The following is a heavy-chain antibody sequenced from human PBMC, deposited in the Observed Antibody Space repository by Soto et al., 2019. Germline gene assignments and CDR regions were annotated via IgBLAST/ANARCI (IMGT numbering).Heavy chain of an antibody. D-gene: IGHD6-13*01. J-gene: IGHJ4*02. CDR2: IVPIYRTA. CDR1: GGTFSSYR. Sequence: SVKVSCKASGGTFSSYRINWVRQAPGQGLEWVGGIVPIYRTADYAQKFQGRVTITADESARTAYVELRSLKSQDTAVYYCARDSGAKLSSSWGQGTLVTVSS. CDR3: ARDSGAKLSSS. V-gene: IGHV1-69*13.